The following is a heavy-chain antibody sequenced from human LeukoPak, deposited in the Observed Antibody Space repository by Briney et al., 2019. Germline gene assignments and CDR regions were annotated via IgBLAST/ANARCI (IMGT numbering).Heavy chain of an antibody. J-gene: IGHJ4*02. Sequence: PGGSLRLSCAASGFTFSSYGMHWVRQATGKGLEWVAFIRYDGSNKYYADSVKGRFTISRDNSKNTLYLQMNSLRAEDTAVYYCAKAHVVVVAACDYWGQGTLVTVSS. CDR1: GFTFSSYG. CDR2: IRYDGSNK. V-gene: IGHV3-30*02. D-gene: IGHD2-15*01. CDR3: AKAHVVVVAACDY.